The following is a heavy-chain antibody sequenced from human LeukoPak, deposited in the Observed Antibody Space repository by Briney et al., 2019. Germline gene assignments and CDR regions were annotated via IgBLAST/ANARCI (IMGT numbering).Heavy chain of an antibody. CDR3: GRGGSTRAQAFDV. CDR1: TFNFGLYV. V-gene: IGHV3-23*01. Sequence: GGSLRLSCEASTFNFGLYVMTWARQAPGKGLEWVSGISGGGLSTYYTDSVKGRFTISRENSKNTLYLEMTRLRTGDTAVYFCGRGGSTRAQAFDVWGQGTMVTVSS. D-gene: IGHD2-15*01. J-gene: IGHJ3*01. CDR2: ISGGGLST.